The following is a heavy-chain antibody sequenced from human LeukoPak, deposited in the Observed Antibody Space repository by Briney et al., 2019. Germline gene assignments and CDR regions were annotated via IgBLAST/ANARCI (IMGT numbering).Heavy chain of an antibody. CDR2: FHTSGST. CDR1: GGSISSYY. Sequence: SETLSLTCTVSGGSISSYYWSWIRQPAGKGLEWIGRFHTSGSTNYNPSLKSRVTISVDTSKNQFSLKLSSVTAADTAVYYCARVYYSSSYDYWYFDLRGRGTLVTVSS. CDR3: ARVYYSSSYDYWYFDL. D-gene: IGHD6-13*01. J-gene: IGHJ2*01. V-gene: IGHV4-4*07.